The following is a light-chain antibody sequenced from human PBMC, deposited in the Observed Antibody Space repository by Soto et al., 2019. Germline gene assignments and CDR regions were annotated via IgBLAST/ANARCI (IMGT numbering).Light chain of an antibody. Sequence: QSALTQPASVSGSPGQSITISCTGTSSDVGGYNYVSWYQQHPGKAPKLMIYDVSNRPSGVSNRFSGSKSGNTASLTISGLQAEDEADYYCSSYTSSRTPLGVFGTGTKLTVL. J-gene: IGLJ1*01. V-gene: IGLV2-14*01. CDR3: SSYTSSRTPLGV. CDR2: DVS. CDR1: SSDVGGYNY.